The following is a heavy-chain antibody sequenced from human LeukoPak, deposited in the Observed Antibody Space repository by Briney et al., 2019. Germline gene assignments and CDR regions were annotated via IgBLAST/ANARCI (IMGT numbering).Heavy chain of an antibody. CDR2: ISYDGSNK. J-gene: IGHJ4*02. Sequence: GGSLRLSCAASGFTFSSYGMHWVRQAPGKGLEWVAVISYDGSNKYYADSVKGRFTISRDNSKNTLYLQMNSLRVEDTAVYYCAKRSANGGGSGHFDYWGQGTPVTVSS. V-gene: IGHV3-30*18. D-gene: IGHD4-23*01. CDR1: GFTFSSYG. CDR3: AKRSANGGGSGHFDY.